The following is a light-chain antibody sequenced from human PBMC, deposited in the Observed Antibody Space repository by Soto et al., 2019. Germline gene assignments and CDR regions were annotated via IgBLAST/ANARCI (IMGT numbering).Light chain of an antibody. J-gene: IGKJ5*01. V-gene: IGKV3-11*01. CDR1: QSIRSD. CDR3: QQRSSWPIT. CDR2: DAS. Sequence: EIPMTQSPASLSVSLGERATISCRASQSIRSDLAWYQQKPGQAPRRLIYDASNLPTGIPARFRGSGSGTDFTLTISSLEPEDFAIYYCQQRSSWPITFGQGTQLE.